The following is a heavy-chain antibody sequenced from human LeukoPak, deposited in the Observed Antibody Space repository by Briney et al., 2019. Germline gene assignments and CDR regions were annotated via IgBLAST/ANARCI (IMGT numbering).Heavy chain of an antibody. Sequence: GGSLRLSCAASGFTFSTYVMNWVRQAPGKGLEWVSTIGGVGGTYYADSVKGRFTISRDNSKNTVSLQMNSLRAEDTALYYCAKDTTAMWFDLWGQGTLVTVSS. CDR3: AKDTTAMWFDL. J-gene: IGHJ5*02. V-gene: IGHV3-23*01. D-gene: IGHD2-21*02. CDR2: IGGVGGT. CDR1: GFTFSTYV.